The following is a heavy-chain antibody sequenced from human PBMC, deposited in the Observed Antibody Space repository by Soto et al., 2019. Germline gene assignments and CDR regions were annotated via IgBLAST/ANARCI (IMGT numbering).Heavy chain of an antibody. CDR3: ARDPPPPDY. V-gene: IGHV1-18*01. CDR2: ISAYNGNT. J-gene: IGHJ4*02. Sequence: QVQLVQSGAEVKKPRASVKVSCKASGYSFASYDISWMRQAPGQGLEWMGWISAYNGNTNYAQKLQGRVTMTTDTSTSTANMELRSLRSDDTAVYYCARDPPPPDYWGQGTLVTVSS. CDR1: GYSFASYD.